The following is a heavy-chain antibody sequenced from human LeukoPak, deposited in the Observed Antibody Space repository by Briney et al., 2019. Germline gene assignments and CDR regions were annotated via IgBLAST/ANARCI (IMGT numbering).Heavy chain of an antibody. D-gene: IGHD3-22*01. CDR3: ARKLTYYYDSSGYYGNWFDP. CDR2: IIPIFGTA. Sequence: SVKVSCKASGGTFISYAISWVRQAPGQGLEWMGGIIPIFGTANYAQKFQGRVTITADESTSTAYMELSSLRSEDTAVYYCARKLTYYYDSSGYYGNWFDPWGQGTLVTVSS. V-gene: IGHV1-69*13. CDR1: GGTFISYA. J-gene: IGHJ5*02.